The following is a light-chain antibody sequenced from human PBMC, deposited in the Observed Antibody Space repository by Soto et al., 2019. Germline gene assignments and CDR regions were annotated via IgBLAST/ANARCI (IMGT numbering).Light chain of an antibody. V-gene: IGLV2-11*01. CDR3: CSYAGTYTWV. CDR2: DVS. CDR1: SSDVGGYNY. J-gene: IGLJ3*02. Sequence: QSALTQPRSVSGSPGQSVTISCTGTSSDVGGYNYVSWYQQHPGKAHKLMTYDVSKRPSGVPDRLSGSKSGNTASLTISGLQAEDEADYYCCSYAGTYTWVFGGGTKLTVL.